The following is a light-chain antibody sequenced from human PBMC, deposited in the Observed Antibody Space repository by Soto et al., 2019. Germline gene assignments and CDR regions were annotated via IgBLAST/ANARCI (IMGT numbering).Light chain of an antibody. Sequence: PATLSLSPGERATLSCRTSQSVGSSLAWYQQKPGQPPRLLIYGTSSRATGIPDRFSGSGSGTEFTLTIGRLEPEDFAVYYCQQYGNLPRTFGQGTKVDIK. CDR3: QQYGNLPRT. CDR1: QSVGSS. CDR2: GTS. J-gene: IGKJ1*01. V-gene: IGKV3-20*01.